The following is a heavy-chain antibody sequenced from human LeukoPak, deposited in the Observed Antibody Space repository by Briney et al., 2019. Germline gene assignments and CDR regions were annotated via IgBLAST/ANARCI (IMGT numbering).Heavy chain of an antibody. CDR1: GYTFTGYY. J-gene: IGHJ5*02. CDR2: INPNSGGT. V-gene: IGHV1-2*02. D-gene: IGHD2-2*01. Sequence: ASVKVSCKASGYTFTGYYMHWVRQAPGQGLEGMGWINPNSGGTNYAQKFQGRVTMTRDTSISTAYMELSRLRSDDTAVYYCARGEGGYCSSTSCSREDWFDPWGQGTLVTVSS. CDR3: ARGEGGYCSSTSCSREDWFDP.